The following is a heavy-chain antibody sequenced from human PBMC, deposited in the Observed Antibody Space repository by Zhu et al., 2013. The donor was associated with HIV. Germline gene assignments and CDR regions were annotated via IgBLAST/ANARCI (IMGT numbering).Heavy chain of an antibody. J-gene: IGHJ6*02. V-gene: IGHV1-18*01. CDR2: ISAYNGNT. Sequence: QVQLVQSGAEVKKPGASVKVSCKASGYTFTSYGISWVRQAPGQGLEWMGWISAYNGNTNYGQKLQGRVTMTTDTSTSTAYMELRSLRSDDTAVYYCARAPTNFGDNQYYFGMDIWGQGTTVTVSS. CDR1: GYTFTSYG. D-gene: IGHD2-21*01. CDR3: ARAPTNFGDNQYYFGMDI.